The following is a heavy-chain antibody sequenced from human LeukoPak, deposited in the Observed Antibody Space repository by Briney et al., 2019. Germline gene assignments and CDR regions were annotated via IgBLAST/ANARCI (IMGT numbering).Heavy chain of an antibody. D-gene: IGHD2-21*01. CDR3: AGDRAYPNDVFNI. J-gene: IGHJ3*02. V-gene: IGHV3-23*01. CDR2: ISGSGGST. Sequence: GGSLGLSCAASGFTFSSYGMSWVRQAPGKGLEWVSAISGSGGSTWYADSVKGRFTISRDNSKNTLYLHMNSLRDEDTALYYCAGDRAYPNDVFNIWGQGTMITVS. CDR1: GFTFSSYG.